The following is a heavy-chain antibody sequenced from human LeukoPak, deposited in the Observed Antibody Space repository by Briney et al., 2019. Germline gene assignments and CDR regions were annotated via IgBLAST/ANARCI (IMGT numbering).Heavy chain of an antibody. CDR3: ARWASAIGNYNILTGYYNDYFDY. V-gene: IGHV5-51*01. Sequence: GESLKIPCKGSEYSFPSYWIAWVRQMPGKGLEWMAVIHPGDSDTKYSPSFQGQVTVSVDKSITSAYLHWSSLKASDTDMYNCARWASAIGNYNILTGYYNDYFDYWGQGTLVTVSS. CDR1: EYSFPSYW. D-gene: IGHD3-9*01. CDR2: IHPGDSDT. J-gene: IGHJ4*02.